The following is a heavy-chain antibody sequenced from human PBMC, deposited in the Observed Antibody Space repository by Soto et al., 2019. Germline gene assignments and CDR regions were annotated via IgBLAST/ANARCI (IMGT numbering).Heavy chain of an antibody. D-gene: IGHD3-10*01. CDR3: ARDPIVRGVVGWYFDL. Sequence: QVQLQESGPGLVKPSQTLSLTCAVSGGSISRSVYYCNWIRQHPGKGLEWIGYSHNSGTTYYNPRLTSRLTFSVDTSKNQFSLKLSSVTTADTAVYYCARDPIVRGVVGWYFDLWGRGTLVTVSS. J-gene: IGHJ2*01. CDR1: GGSISRSVYY. CDR2: SHNSGTT. V-gene: IGHV4-31*11.